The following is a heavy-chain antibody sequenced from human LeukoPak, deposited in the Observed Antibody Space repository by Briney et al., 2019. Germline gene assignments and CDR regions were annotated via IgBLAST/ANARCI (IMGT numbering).Heavy chain of an antibody. V-gene: IGHV3-30*01. D-gene: IGHD5-18*01. CDR1: GFTFSSYA. CDR2: ISYDGSNK. CDR3: ARGAMAQIQLWPTAYYYYGMDV. Sequence: GGSLRLSCAASGFTFSSYAMHWVRQAPGKGLEWVAVISYDGSNKYYADSVKGRFTISRDNSKNTLYLQMNSLRAEDTAVYYCARGAMAQIQLWPTAYYYYGMDVWGQGTTVTVSS. J-gene: IGHJ6*02.